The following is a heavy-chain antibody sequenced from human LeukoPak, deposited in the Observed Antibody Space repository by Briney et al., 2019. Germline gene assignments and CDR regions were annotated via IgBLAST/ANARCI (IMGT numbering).Heavy chain of an antibody. D-gene: IGHD3-22*01. J-gene: IGHJ3*02. CDR2: ISSSSSYI. CDR3: ARAREGGYDSSGYYSQPDAFDI. CDR1: GFTFSSYS. V-gene: IGHV3-21*01. Sequence: PGGSLRLSCAASGFTFSSYSMNWVRQAPGKGLEWVSSISSSSSYIYYADSVKGRFTISRDNAKNSLYLQMNSLGAEDTAVYYCARAREGGYDSSGYYSQPDAFDIWGQGTMVTVSS.